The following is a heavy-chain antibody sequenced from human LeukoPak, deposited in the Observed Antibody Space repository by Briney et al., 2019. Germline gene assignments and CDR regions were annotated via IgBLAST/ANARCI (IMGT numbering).Heavy chain of an antibody. D-gene: IGHD6-19*01. CDR3: ARGVGKIARLVYYFDY. V-gene: IGHV1-46*01. Sequence: ASVKVSCKASGYTFSGFYVHWVRQAPGQGLEWMGIIKVRGGRTEYAQKFQGRVTVTRDMSTSTVYMELSSLRSEDTAVYYCARGVGKIARLVYYFDYWGQGTLVTVSS. J-gene: IGHJ4*02. CDR1: GYTFSGFY. CDR2: IKVRGGRT.